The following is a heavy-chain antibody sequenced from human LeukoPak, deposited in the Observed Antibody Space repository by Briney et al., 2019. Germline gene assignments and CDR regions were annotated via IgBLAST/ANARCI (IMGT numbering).Heavy chain of an antibody. D-gene: IGHD4-23*01. CDR1: GFTFYHYR. CDR2: INSLSTYI. Sequence: GGSLRLSCVASGFTFYHYRMNWVRQAPGKGLEWVSTINSLSTYIYYTDSVKGRFTVSRDNAKNSLYLQMNSLRAEDTAIYYCARGATVESDYWGQGTLVTVSS. V-gene: IGHV3-21*01. CDR3: ARGATVESDY. J-gene: IGHJ4*02.